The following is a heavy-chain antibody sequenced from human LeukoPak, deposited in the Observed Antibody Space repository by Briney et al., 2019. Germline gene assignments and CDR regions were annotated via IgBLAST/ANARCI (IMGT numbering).Heavy chain of an antibody. Sequence: SETLSLTCAVNGGSFSGYFWSWIRQPPGKGLEWVGEINHSGSTYYNASLKSRVTISVDKSKNQFSLKLSSVTAADTAVYYCARVTFGSSGWSFDYWGQGTLVTVSS. V-gene: IGHV4-34*01. CDR1: GGSFSGYF. CDR2: INHSGST. J-gene: IGHJ4*02. CDR3: ARVTFGSSGWSFDY. D-gene: IGHD6-19*01.